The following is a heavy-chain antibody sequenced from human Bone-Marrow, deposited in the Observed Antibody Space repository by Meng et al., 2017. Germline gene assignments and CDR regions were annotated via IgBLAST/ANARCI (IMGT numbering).Heavy chain of an antibody. CDR2: IRSKAYGGTT. D-gene: IGHD2-15*01. CDR3: TSSGYCSGGSCPSGAWFDP. V-gene: IGHV3-49*03. J-gene: IGHJ5*02. Sequence: GGSLRLSCTASGFTFGDYAMSWFRQAPGKGLEWVGFIRSKAYGGTTEYAASVKGRFTISRDDSKSIAYLQMNSLKTEDPAVYYCTSSGYCSGGSCPSGAWFDPWGQGTLVTVSS. CDR1: GFTFGDYA.